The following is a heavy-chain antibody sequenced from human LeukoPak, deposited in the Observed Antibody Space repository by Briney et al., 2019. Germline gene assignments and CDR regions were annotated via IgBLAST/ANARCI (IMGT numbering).Heavy chain of an antibody. D-gene: IGHD4-17*01. CDR3: AKDPSVTTVTTGSDY. Sequence: GGTLRLSCAASGFTFSSYGMSWVRQAPGKGLEWVSAISGSGGSTYYADPVKGRFTISRDNSKNTLCLQMNSLRAEDTAVYYCAKDPSVTTVTTGSDYWGQGTLVTVSS. CDR2: ISGSGGST. J-gene: IGHJ4*02. V-gene: IGHV3-23*01. CDR1: GFTFSSYG.